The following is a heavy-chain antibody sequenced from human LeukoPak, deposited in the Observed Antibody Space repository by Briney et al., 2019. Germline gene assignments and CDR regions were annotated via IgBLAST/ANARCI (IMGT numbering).Heavy chain of an antibody. CDR2: ISAYNGNT. V-gene: IGHV1-18*01. CDR1: GYTFTSYG. J-gene: IGHJ3*02. Sequence: AASVKVSCTASGYTFTSYGISWVRQAPGQGLEWMGWISAYNGNTNYAQKLQGRVTMTTDTSTSTAYMELRSLRSDDTAVYYCARDAYYYDSSGYYYSDAFDIWGQGTMVTVSS. D-gene: IGHD3-22*01. CDR3: ARDAYYYDSSGYYYSDAFDI.